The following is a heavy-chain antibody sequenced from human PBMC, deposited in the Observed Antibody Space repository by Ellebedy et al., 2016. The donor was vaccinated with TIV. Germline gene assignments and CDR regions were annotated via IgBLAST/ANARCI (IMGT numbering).Heavy chain of an antibody. CDR1: GFTFSSYG. J-gene: IGHJ4*02. D-gene: IGHD3-22*01. V-gene: IGHV3-30*18. CDR3: AKDQHYYDSSGYSDY. CDR2: ISYDGSNK. Sequence: GGSLRLXXAASGFTFSSYGMHWVRQAPGKGLEWVAVISYDGSNKYYADSVKGRFTISRDNSKNTLYLQMNSLRAEDTAVYYCAKDQHYYDSSGYSDYWGQGTLVTVSS.